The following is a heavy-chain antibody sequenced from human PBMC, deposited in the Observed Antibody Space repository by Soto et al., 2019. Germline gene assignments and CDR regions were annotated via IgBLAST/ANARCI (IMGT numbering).Heavy chain of an antibody. CDR1: GFPFSAFS. V-gene: IGHV3-48*02. J-gene: IGHJ4*02. D-gene: IGHD5-18*01. CDR3: GRGGSDSPMAPGY. CDR2: ISSSGSTI. Sequence: PGGSLRLSCASSGFPFSAFSMNWVRQAPGKGLEWVAYISSSGSTIYYADSVKGRFTISRDNAKTSLYLQMDSLRDEDTAVYYCGRGGSDSPMAPGYWGQGTLVTVSS.